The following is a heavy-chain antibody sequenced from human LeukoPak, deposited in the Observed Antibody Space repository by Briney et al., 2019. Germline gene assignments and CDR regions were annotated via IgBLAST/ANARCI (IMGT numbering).Heavy chain of an antibody. CDR3: AKDIRGSTSWYGLDY. Sequence: PGGSLRLSCGDSTFNFSDYGMHWVRQVPGKGLEWVSGISWNSDIIDYADSVKGRFTISRDNAKNSLYLQMISLRAEDAALYYCAKDIRGSTSWYGLDYWGQGTLVTVSS. V-gene: IGHV3-9*01. CDR2: ISWNSDII. CDR1: TFNFSDYG. D-gene: IGHD6-13*01. J-gene: IGHJ4*02.